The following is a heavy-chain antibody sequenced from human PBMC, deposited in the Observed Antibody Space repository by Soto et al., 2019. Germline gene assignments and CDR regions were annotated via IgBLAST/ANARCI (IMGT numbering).Heavy chain of an antibody. V-gene: IGHV3-33*01. CDR2: IWYDGSNK. D-gene: IGHD2-21*02. CDR3: ARVSDIHRGMDV. Sequence: GGSLRLSCAASGFTFSSYGMHWVRQAPGKGLEWVAVIWYDGSNKYYADSVKGRFTISRDNSKNTLYLQMNSLRAEDTAVYYCARVSDIHRGMDVWGQGTTVTVSS. J-gene: IGHJ6*02. CDR1: GFTFSSYG.